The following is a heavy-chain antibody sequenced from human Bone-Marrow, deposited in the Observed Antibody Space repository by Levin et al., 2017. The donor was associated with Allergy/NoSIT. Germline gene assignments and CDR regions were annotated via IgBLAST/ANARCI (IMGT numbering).Heavy chain of an antibody. CDR3: ARGGRGARQSYFDY. J-gene: IGHJ4*02. CDR1: GGSFSGYY. D-gene: IGHD3-10*01. CDR2: INHSGST. Sequence: MASETLSLTCAVYGGSFSGYYWSWIRQPPGKGLEWIGEINHSGSTNYNPSLKSRVTISVDTSKNQFSLKLSSVTAADTAVYYCARGGRGARQSYFDYWGQGTLVTVSS. V-gene: IGHV4-34*01.